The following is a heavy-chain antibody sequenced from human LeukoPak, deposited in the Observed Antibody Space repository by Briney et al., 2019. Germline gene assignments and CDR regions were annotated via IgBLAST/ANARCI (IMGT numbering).Heavy chain of an antibody. V-gene: IGHV3-21*01. CDR3: ARHTSMAFDC. Sequence: SVKGRFTISRDNAKNSLYLRMNSLRAADTAVYYCARHTSMAFDCWGQGTLVTVSS. J-gene: IGHJ4*02. D-gene: IGHD5-18*01.